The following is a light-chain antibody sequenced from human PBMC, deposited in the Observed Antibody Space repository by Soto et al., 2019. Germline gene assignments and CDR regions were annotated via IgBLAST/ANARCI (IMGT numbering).Light chain of an antibody. J-gene: IGKJ2*01. CDR2: AAS. CDR3: QQSYSTPRT. CDR1: QSISSS. Sequence: DIQMTQSPSSLSASVGDRVTITCLASQSISSSLNWYQQKPGKAPKLLIYAASSLQSGVPSRFSGSGSGTEFTPTISSLQPEDFAAFYCQQSYSTPRTFGQGTKLEIK. V-gene: IGKV1-39*01.